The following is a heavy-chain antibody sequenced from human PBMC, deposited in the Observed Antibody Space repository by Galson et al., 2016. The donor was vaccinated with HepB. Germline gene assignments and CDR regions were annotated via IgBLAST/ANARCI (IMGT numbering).Heavy chain of an antibody. D-gene: IGHD5-24*01. V-gene: IGHV3-11*01. CDR2: ISNSGRTI. CDR3: AKKLRKWLQSDFDF. J-gene: IGHJ4*02. CDR1: GFTFSDYY. Sequence: SLRLSCVASGFTFSDYYMSWIRQAPGKGLEWVSYISNSGRTIYYTDSLKGRFTISRDNAKNSVYLQMNSLRAEDTAVYYCAKKLRKWLQSDFDFWGRGTLVSVSS.